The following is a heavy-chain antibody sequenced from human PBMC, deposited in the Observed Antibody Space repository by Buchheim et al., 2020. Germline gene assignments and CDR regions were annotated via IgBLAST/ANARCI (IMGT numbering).Heavy chain of an antibody. V-gene: IGHV1-69*02. J-gene: IGHJ6*02. Sequence: QVQLVQSGAEVKKPGSSVKVSCKASGGTFSSYTISWVRQAPGQGLEWMGRIIPILGIVNYAQKFQGRVTITADKSTSTAYMGLSSLRSEDTAVYYCARVFCGGDCDHYYYYGMDVWGQGTT. D-gene: IGHD2-21*01. CDR2: IIPILGIV. CDR3: ARVFCGGDCDHYYYYGMDV. CDR1: GGTFSSYT.